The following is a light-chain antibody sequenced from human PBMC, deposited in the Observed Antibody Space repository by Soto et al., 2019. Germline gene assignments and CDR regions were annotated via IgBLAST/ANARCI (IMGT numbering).Light chain of an antibody. CDR3: QQYDNWPPIT. J-gene: IGKJ5*01. CDR1: QSVSSN. V-gene: IGKV3-15*01. Sequence: EIVMTQSPATLSLSPGERATLYCRASQSVSSNLAWYQQKPGQAQRLLXYGASTRATGVPARFSGSGSGTEFTLTVTSLYSEDFAVYFCQQYDNWPPITFGQGTRLDIK. CDR2: GAS.